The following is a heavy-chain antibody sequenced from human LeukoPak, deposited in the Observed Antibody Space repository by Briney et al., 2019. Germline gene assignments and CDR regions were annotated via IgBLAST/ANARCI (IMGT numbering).Heavy chain of an antibody. CDR2: IYSGGST. V-gene: IGHV3-53*05. CDR1: GFTVSSNY. Sequence: AGGSLRLSCAASGFTVSSNYMSWVRQAPGKGLEWVSVIYSGGSTYYADSVKGRFTISRDNSKNTLYLQMNSLRAEDTAVYYCARAGYYLSPYFFDYWGQGTLVTVSS. D-gene: IGHD3-3*01. J-gene: IGHJ4*02. CDR3: ARAGYYLSPYFFDY.